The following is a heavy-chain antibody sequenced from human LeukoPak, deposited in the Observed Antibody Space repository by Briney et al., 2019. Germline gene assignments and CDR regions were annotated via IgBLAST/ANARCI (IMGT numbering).Heavy chain of an antibody. CDR2: IYYSGST. J-gene: IGHJ3*02. D-gene: IGHD3-3*01. CDR3: AREDDFWSGHDAFDI. V-gene: IGHV4-59*01. CDR1: GGSISSYY. Sequence: PSETLSLTCTVSGGSISSYYWSWIRQPPGKGLEWIGYIYYSGSTNYNPSLKSRVTISVDTSKNQFSLKLSSVTAADTAVYYCAREDDFWSGHDAFDIWGQGTMVTVSS.